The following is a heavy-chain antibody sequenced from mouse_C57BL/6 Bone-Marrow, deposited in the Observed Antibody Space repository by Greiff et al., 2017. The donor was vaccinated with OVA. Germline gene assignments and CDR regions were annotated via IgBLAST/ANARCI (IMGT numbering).Heavy chain of an antibody. Sequence: QVQLQQSGAELVRPGASVTLSCKASGYTFTDYEMHWVKQTPVHGLEWIGAIDPETGGTAYNQKFKGKAILTADKSSRTAYMELRSLTSEDSAVYYCTSSYSNYGDFDYWGQGTTLTVSS. V-gene: IGHV1-15*01. CDR2: IDPETGGT. D-gene: IGHD2-5*01. CDR3: TSSYSNYGDFDY. J-gene: IGHJ2*01. CDR1: GYTFTDYE.